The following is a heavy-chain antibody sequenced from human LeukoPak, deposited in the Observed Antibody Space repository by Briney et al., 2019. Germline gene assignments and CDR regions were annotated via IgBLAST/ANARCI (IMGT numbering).Heavy chain of an antibody. J-gene: IGHJ4*02. D-gene: IGHD3-22*01. CDR1: GYSFIGYY. CDR3: ARVYYDSSGYPDY. V-gene: IGHV1-2*02. Sequence: ASVKVSCKASGYSFIGYYMHWVRQAPGQGLEWMGWINPKTGGTNYAQKFQGRVTMTRDTPISTAYMELSRLRSDDTAVYYCARVYYDSSGYPDYWGQGTLVTVSS. CDR2: INPKTGGT.